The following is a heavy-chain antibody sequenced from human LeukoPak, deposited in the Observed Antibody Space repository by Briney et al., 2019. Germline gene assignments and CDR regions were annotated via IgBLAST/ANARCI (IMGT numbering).Heavy chain of an antibody. D-gene: IGHD4-23*01. J-gene: IGHJ4*02. CDR2: IFDGKTI. CDR3: ASGAWAARLNS. CDR1: GESLNHYH. V-gene: IGHV4-34*12. Sequence: SETLSLTCAVYGESLNHYHWSWIRQSPGKGLEWIGDIFDGKTINYNPSLKSRVTISAATSSQQFSLNLKSVTAADTAVYFCASGAWAARLNSWAQGALVIVSS.